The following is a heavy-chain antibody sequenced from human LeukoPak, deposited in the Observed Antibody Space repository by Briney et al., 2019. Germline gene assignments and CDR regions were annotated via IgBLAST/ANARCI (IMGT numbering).Heavy chain of an antibody. J-gene: IGHJ4*02. D-gene: IGHD4-23*01. CDR3: ARGGTVVTHDY. CDR2: IGASGGST. V-gene: IGHV3-23*01. CDR1: GFTFSSYA. Sequence: GGSLRLSCATSGFTFSSYAMSWVRQAPGKGLEWVSGIGASGGSTYYADSVKGRFTISRDNSKNTLYLQMNSLRAEDTAVYYCARGGTVVTHDYWGQGTLVTVSS.